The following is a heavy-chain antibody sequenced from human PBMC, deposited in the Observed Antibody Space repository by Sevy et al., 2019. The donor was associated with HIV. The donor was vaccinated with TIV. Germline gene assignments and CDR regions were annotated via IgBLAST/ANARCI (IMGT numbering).Heavy chain of an antibody. Sequence: GGSLRLSCAASAFTFSSYNMNWVRQASGKGLEWVSCISGSSNYIYYAESLKGRFIISRDNAKNTLYLQMNSLRADDTAVYYCARGPPDGSYDYFDYWGQGTLVTVSS. CDR2: ISGSSNYI. CDR1: AFTFSSYN. J-gene: IGHJ4*02. D-gene: IGHD1-26*01. CDR3: ARGPPDGSYDYFDY. V-gene: IGHV3-21*06.